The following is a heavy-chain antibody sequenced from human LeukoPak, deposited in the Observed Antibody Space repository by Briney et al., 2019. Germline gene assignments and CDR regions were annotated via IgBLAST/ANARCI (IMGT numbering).Heavy chain of an antibody. CDR2: INPNSGGT. J-gene: IGHJ5*02. CDR3: ARADRLHGGPYLIGP. D-gene: IGHD2-21*01. V-gene: IGHV1-2*02. CDR1: GYSFTNYY. Sequence: ASVKVSFKTSGYSFTNYYMHWVRQAPGQGLEWMGWINPNSGGTSSAQKFQGRVTMTRDTSITTVYMEVSWLTSDDTAIYYCARADRLHGGPYLIGPWGQGTLVTVSS.